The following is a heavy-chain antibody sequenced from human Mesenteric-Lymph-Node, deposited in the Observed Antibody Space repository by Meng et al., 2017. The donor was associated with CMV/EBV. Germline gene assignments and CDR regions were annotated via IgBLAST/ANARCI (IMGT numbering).Heavy chain of an antibody. D-gene: IGHD2-8*01. V-gene: IGHV1-18*04. CDR2: ISAYNGNT. CDR1: RYPFDSYW. J-gene: IGHJ4*02. Sequence: GESLKISCKGSRYPFDSYWIGWVRQAPGQGLEWMGWISAYNGNTNYAQKLQGRVTMTTDTSTSTAYMELRSLRSDDTAVYYCARDQPDCTNGVCYVDYWGQGTLVTVSS. CDR3: ARDQPDCTNGVCYVDY.